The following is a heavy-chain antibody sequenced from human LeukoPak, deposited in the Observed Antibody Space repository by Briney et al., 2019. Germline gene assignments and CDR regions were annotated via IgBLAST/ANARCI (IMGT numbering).Heavy chain of an antibody. Sequence: ASVKVSCKASGYTFTSYGISWVRQAPGQGLEWMGGIIPIFGTANYAQKFQGRVTITADESTSTAYMELSSLRSEDTAVYYCARDLWGYSYGQYYFDYWGQGTLVTVSS. J-gene: IGHJ4*02. CDR2: IIPIFGTA. CDR3: ARDLWGYSYGQYYFDY. D-gene: IGHD5-18*01. V-gene: IGHV1-69*13. CDR1: GYTFTSYG.